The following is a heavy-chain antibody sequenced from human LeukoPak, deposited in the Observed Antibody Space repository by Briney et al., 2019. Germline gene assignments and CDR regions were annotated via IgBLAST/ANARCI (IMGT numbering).Heavy chain of an antibody. V-gene: IGHV5-51*01. CDR3: ARRAVTHFDY. D-gene: IGHD4-17*01. Sequence: GASLKISCQGSGSSFTSYWIGWVRQMPGKGLEWMGIIYPGDSDTRYSPSFQGQVTISADKSISTAYLQWSSLKASDTAMYYCARRAVTHFDYWGQGTLVTVFS. J-gene: IGHJ4*02. CDR2: IYPGDSDT. CDR1: GSSFTSYW.